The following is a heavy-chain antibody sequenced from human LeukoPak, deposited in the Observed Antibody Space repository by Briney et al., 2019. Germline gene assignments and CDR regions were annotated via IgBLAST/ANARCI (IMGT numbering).Heavy chain of an antibody. CDR1: GFTFNNYG. J-gene: IGHJ4*02. CDR2: ISYDGRSK. D-gene: IGHD3-10*01. Sequence: PGRSLRLSCAASGFTFNNYGIHWVRQAPGKGLEWVAVISYDGRSKYYADSVKGRFTISRDNSKNTLYLQMNSLRAEDTAVYYCVVVRGVIIVWGQGTLVTVSS. CDR3: VVVRGVIIV. V-gene: IGHV3-30*03.